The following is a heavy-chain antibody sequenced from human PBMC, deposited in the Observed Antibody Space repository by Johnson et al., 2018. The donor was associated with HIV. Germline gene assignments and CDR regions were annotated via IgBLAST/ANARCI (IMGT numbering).Heavy chain of an antibody. J-gene: IGHJ3*02. D-gene: IGHD2-15*01. V-gene: IGHV3-53*01. CDR3: ARAGPWASSPLPFDI. Sequence: VQLVESGGGLIQPGGSLRLSCAASGFTVSSNYMSLVRQAPGKGLEWVSVIYSGYRTYYADSVKGRFTISSDNSKNTLYLQMNRLRAEDTAVYYCARAGPWASSPLPFDIWGQGTMVTVSS. CDR1: GFTVSSNY. CDR2: IYSGYRT.